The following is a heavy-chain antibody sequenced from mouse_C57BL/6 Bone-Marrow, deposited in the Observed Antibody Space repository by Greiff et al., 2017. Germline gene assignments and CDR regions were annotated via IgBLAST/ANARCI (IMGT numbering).Heavy chain of an antibody. J-gene: IGHJ4*01. CDR2: ISDGGSYT. D-gene: IGHD1-1*01. CDR3: ARGGHYYGSSYPYYAMDD. CDR1: GFTFSSYA. V-gene: IGHV5-4*03. Sequence: EVKLLESGGGLVKPGGSLKLSCAASGFTFSSYAMSWVRQTPEKRLEWVATISDGGSYTYYPDNVKGRFTISRDNAKNNLYLQMIHLKSEDTAMYYCARGGHYYGSSYPYYAMDDWGQGTSVTVSS.